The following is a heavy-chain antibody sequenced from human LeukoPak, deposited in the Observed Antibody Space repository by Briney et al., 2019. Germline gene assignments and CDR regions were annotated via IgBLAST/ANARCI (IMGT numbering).Heavy chain of an antibody. CDR3: ARGGSLVGTTPHDTFDI. Sequence: SETLSLTCTVSGGTFSRYFWSWIRQPPGKGLEWIAYIDYSGSTNYNPSLKSRLTISLDASKNQFSLNLRSVTAADTAVYYCARGGSLVGTTPHDTFDIWGQGTMVTVSS. CDR2: IDYSGST. CDR1: GGTFSRYF. V-gene: IGHV4-59*01. J-gene: IGHJ3*02. D-gene: IGHD1-26*01.